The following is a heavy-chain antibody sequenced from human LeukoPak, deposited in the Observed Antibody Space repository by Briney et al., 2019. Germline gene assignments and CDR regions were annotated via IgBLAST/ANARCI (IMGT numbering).Heavy chain of an antibody. CDR1: GYSFTSYW. CDR2: IYPGDSDT. D-gene: IGHD5-12*01. V-gene: IGHV5-51*01. J-gene: IGHJ4*02. CDR3: ARQVDSGYDPGDYYFDY. Sequence: GESLKVSCKGSGYSFTSYWIGWVRQMPGKGLGWMGIIYPGDSDTRYSPSFQGQVTISADKSISTAYLQWSSLKASDTAMYYCARQVDSGYDPGDYYFDYWGQGTLVTVSS.